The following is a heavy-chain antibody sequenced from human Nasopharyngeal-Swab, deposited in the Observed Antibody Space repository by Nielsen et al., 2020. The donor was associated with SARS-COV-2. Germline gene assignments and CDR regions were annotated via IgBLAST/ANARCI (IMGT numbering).Heavy chain of an antibody. V-gene: IGHV3-21*01. CDR3: ARDGGYGDYIDI. J-gene: IGHJ3*02. D-gene: IGHD4-17*01. Sequence: GESLKISCAASGFTFSSYSMNWVRQAPGKGLEWVSSISSSSSYIYYADSVKGRFTISRDNAKNSLYLQMNSLRAEDTAVYYCARDGGYGDYIDIWGQGTMVTVSS. CDR1: GFTFSSYS. CDR2: ISSSSSYI.